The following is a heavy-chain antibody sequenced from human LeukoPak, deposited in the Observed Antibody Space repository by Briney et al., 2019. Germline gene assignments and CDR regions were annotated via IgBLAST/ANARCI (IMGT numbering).Heavy chain of an antibody. CDR3: ARDDSSGWFAY. J-gene: IGHJ4*02. CDR2: TYYRSKWYN. V-gene: IGHV6-1*01. CDR1: GYSVSSNSAA. Sequence: SQTLSLTCAISGYSVSSNSAAGNWIRQSPSRGLEWLGRTYYRSKWYNDYAVSVKRRITINPYTSKNQLSLQLNSVTPEDTATYYCARDDSSGWFAYWGQGTLVTVSS. D-gene: IGHD6-19*01.